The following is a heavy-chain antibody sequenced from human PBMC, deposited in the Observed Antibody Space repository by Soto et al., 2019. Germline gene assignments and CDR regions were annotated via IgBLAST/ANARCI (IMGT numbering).Heavy chain of an antibody. Sequence: SGPTLVNPTQTLTLTCTFSGFSLSTSGVGVGWIRQPPGKALEWLALIYWDDDKRYSPSLKSRLTITKDTSKNQVVLTMTNMDPVDTATYYCAHSTYYDFWSGYPPAEVGWSFDYWGQGTLVTVSS. J-gene: IGHJ4*02. D-gene: IGHD3-3*01. CDR1: GFSLSTSGVG. CDR3: AHSTYYDFWSGYPPAEVGWSFDY. V-gene: IGHV2-5*02. CDR2: IYWDDDK.